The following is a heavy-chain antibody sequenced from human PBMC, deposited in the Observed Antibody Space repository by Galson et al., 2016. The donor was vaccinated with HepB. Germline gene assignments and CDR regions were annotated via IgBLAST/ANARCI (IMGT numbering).Heavy chain of an antibody. V-gene: IGHV5-51*01. Sequence: QSGAEVKKPGESLKISCKGSGYSFINYWIGWVRQMPGEGLEWMGAIHLGDSDTRYSPSFEGQVTISGDKSISTAYLQWSSLKASDTAIYYCARLPDDSIRTFDDWGQGTLVTVSS. D-gene: IGHD1-1*01. CDR2: IHLGDSDT. CDR1: GYSFINYW. CDR3: ARLPDDSIRTFDD. J-gene: IGHJ4*02.